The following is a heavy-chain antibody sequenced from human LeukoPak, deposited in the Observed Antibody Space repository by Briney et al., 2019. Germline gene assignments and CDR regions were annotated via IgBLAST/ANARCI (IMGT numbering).Heavy chain of an antibody. D-gene: IGHD4-17*01. CDR3: ARGTSVTLPLDY. CDR2: MNPNSENA. Sequence: ASVKVSCKPSGYTFTSYDINWVRQATGQGLEWMGWMNPNSENAGYAQRFQGRVTMTRDTSISTAYMELSSLTSEDTAVYYCARGTSVTLPLDYWGQGTLVTVSS. V-gene: IGHV1-8*01. CDR1: GYTFTSYD. J-gene: IGHJ4*02.